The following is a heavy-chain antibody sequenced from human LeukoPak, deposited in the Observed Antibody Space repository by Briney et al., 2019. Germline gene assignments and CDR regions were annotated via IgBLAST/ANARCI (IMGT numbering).Heavy chain of an antibody. V-gene: IGHV3-30*02. CDR1: GFNLNSYA. Sequence: PGGSLRLSCAVSGFNLNSYAMHWVRQAPGKGLEWGAVIRHDETNSFYAGSVQGRFTISRDTSKKLLYLQMNSLRVEDTAVYYCAKEYTPSSPLGELDSWGQGTLVTVSS. D-gene: IGHD6-6*01. CDR2: IRHDETNS. J-gene: IGHJ4*02. CDR3: AKEYTPSSPLGELDS.